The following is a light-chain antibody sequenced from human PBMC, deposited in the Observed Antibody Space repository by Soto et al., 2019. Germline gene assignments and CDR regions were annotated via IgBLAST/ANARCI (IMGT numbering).Light chain of an antibody. J-gene: IGLJ1*01. Sequence: QSALTQPASVSGTPGQSITISCTGTSSDVGAYNYVSWYQQHPGKVPILMIYDVSDRPSGVSNRFSGSKSGNTASLTISGLQAEDEADYYCSSFTRSNSYVFGTGTKLTV. CDR1: SSDVGAYNY. CDR3: SSFTRSNSYV. CDR2: DVS. V-gene: IGLV2-14*03.